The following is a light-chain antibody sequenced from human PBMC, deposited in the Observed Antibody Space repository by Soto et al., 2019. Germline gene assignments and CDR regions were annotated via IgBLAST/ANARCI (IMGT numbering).Light chain of an antibody. Sequence: EIVLTQSPGTLSLSPGERATLSCRASQSVSSSYLAWYQQKPGQAPRLLIYGASNRATGIPDRFSGSGSGTDFTLTISRLEPEDFAVYYCQQYGSSGTFGQGTRWISN. J-gene: IGKJ1*01. CDR3: QQYGSSGT. V-gene: IGKV3-20*01. CDR1: QSVSSSY. CDR2: GAS.